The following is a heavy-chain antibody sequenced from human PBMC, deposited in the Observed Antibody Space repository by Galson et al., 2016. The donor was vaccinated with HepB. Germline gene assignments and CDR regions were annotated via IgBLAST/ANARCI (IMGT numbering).Heavy chain of an antibody. D-gene: IGHD1-1*01. Sequence: SLRLSCAASELSLTNNAMSWIRQAPGKGLEWVATIRGNAGEAYDVGVVNGRITISRGTSENMLYPQMSSRIVDDTAVYFCAKGPLAGNGNFYYYYGMDVWGQGTTVTVSS. CDR3: AKGPLAGNGNFYYYYGMDV. CDR2: IRGNAGEA. V-gene: IGHV3-23*01. CDR1: ELSLTNNA. J-gene: IGHJ6*02.